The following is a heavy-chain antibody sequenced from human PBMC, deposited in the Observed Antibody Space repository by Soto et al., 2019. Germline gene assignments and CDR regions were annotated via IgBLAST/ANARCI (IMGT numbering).Heavy chain of an antibody. CDR1: GFTFSSYA. CDR2: ISGSGGST. D-gene: IGHD4-17*01. J-gene: IGHJ4*02. V-gene: IGHV3-23*01. Sequence: GGSLRLSCAASGFTFSSYAMSWVRQAPGKGLEWVSAISGSGGSTYYADSVKGRFTISRDNSKNTLYLQMNSLRAEDTAVYYCAKDYRPTPVTTKYYFDYWGQGTLVTVSS. CDR3: AKDYRPTPVTTKYYFDY.